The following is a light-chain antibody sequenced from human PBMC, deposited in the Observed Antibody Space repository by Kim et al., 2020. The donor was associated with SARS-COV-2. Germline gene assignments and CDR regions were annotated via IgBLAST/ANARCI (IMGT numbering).Light chain of an antibody. J-gene: IGLJ3*02. CDR2: EVS. V-gene: IGLV2-8*01. CDR3: SSYAGSKGV. CDR1: SSDVGAYNY. Sequence: QSALTQPPSASGSPGQSVTISCTGTSSDVGAYNYVSWYQQHPGKAPKLMIYEVSKRPSGVPDRFSGSKSGNTASLTVSVLQAEDEADYYCSSYAGSKGVFGGGTKVTVL.